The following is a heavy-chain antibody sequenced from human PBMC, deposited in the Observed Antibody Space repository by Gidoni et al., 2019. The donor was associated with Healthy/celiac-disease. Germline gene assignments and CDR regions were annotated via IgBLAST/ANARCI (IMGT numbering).Heavy chain of an antibody. D-gene: IGHD6-13*01. CDR1: GFTFSSYA. CDR3: ARDGTYSSSSYDY. CDR2: ISYDGSNK. V-gene: IGHV3-30-3*01. Sequence: QVQLVESGGGVVQPGRSLSLPCAASGFTFSSYAMHWVRQAPGKGLEWVAVISYDGSNKYYADSVKGRFTISRDNSKNTLYLQMNSLRAEDTAVYYCARDGTYSSSSYDYWGQGTLVTVSS. J-gene: IGHJ4*02.